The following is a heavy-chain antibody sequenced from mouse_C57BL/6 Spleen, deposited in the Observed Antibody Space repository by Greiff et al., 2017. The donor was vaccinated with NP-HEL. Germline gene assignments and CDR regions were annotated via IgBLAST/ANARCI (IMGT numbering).Heavy chain of an antibody. Sequence: VKLMESGAELVKPGASVKISCKASGYAFSSFWMNWVKQRPGKGLEWIGQIYPGDGDTNYNGKFKGKATLTADKSSSTAYMQLSSLTSEDSAVYFCARSGDYSFAYWGQGTLVTVSA. D-gene: IGHD1-1*01. CDR1: GYAFSSFW. V-gene: IGHV1-80*01. J-gene: IGHJ3*01. CDR2: IYPGDGDT. CDR3: ARSGDYSFAY.